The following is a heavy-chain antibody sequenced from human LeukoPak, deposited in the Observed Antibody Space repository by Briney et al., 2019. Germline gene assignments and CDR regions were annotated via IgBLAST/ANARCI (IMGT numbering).Heavy chain of an antibody. CDR1: GFTVSSNY. D-gene: IGHD4-17*01. J-gene: IGHJ4*02. CDR2: IYSSGMT. CDR3: ARDLYGVSHDY. Sequence: GGSLRLSCGASGFTVSSNYMSWVRQAPGKGLEWVSVIYSSGMTYYADSVKGRFTISRDNSKNTLHLHMNSLRAEDTAVYYCARDLYGVSHDYWGQGTLVTVSS. V-gene: IGHV3-53*01.